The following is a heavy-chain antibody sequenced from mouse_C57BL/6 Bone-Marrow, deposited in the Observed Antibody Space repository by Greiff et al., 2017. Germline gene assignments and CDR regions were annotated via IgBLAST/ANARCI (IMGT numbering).Heavy chain of an antibody. V-gene: IGHV14-4*01. CDR1: GFTIKDDY. D-gene: IGHD1-1*01. CDR2: IDPENGDT. Sequence: VQLQQSGAELVRPGASVKLSCTASGFTIKDDYMHWVKQRPEQGLEWIGWIDPENGDTEYASKFQGKATITADTSSNTAYLQLSSLTSEDTAVYYCTSFSTTAGLNVDFWGQGTTLTVSS. J-gene: IGHJ2*01. CDR3: TSFSTTAGLNVDF.